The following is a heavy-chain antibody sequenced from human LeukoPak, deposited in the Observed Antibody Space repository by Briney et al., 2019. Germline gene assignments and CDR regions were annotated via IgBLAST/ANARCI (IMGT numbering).Heavy chain of an antibody. D-gene: IGHD5-24*01. V-gene: IGHV3-21*06. CDR3: ARGERWLLPPTDY. Sequence: GGSLRLSCAASGFTFSSYSMNWVRQAPGKGLEWVSCISSSSSYIYYADSVKGRFTISRDNAKNTLYLQMNSLRAEDTAVYYCARGERWLLPPTDYWGQGTLVTVSS. CDR2: ISSSSSYI. J-gene: IGHJ4*02. CDR1: GFTFSSYS.